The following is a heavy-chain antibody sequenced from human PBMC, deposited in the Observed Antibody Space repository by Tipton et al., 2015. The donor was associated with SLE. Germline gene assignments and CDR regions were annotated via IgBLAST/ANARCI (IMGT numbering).Heavy chain of an antibody. CDR2: IYSSGRST. CDR3: AKANWEWGGYFDH. Sequence: SLRLSCAVSGFTFSSNAMSWVRQAPGKGLEWVSLIYSSGRSTYYADSLEGQFTISRDNSKSTLYLQIDNLRVEDTGVYYCAKANWEWGGYFDHWGQGALITVSS. D-gene: IGHD1-1*01. CDR1: GFTFSSNA. V-gene: IGHV3-23*03. J-gene: IGHJ4*02.